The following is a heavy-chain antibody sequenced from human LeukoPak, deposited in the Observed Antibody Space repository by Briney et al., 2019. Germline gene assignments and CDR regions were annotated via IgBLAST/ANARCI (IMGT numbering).Heavy chain of an antibody. D-gene: IGHD4-17*01. CDR1: GFTVSSNY. V-gene: IGHV3-66*01. CDR2: IYSGGST. CDR3: ARGGGDRNPFDY. J-gene: IGHJ4*02. Sequence: GGSLRLSCAASGFTVSSNYMTWVRQAPGKGLEWVSVIYSGGSTYYADSVRGRFIISRDNSKSTLYLQMNSLRAEDTAVYYCARGGGDRNPFDYWGQGTLVTVSS.